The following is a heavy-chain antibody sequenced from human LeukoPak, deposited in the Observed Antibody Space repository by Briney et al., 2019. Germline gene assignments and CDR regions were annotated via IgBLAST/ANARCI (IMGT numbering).Heavy chain of an antibody. Sequence: GGSLRLSCAASGFTFSSYSMNWVRQAPGKGLEWVSSISSSSSYIYYADSVKGRFTISRDNAKNSLYLQMNSLRAEDTAVYYCARQRYCSSTSCHDAFDIWGQGTMVTVSP. J-gene: IGHJ3*02. D-gene: IGHD2-2*01. CDR2: ISSSSSYI. CDR1: GFTFSSYS. V-gene: IGHV3-21*01. CDR3: ARQRYCSSTSCHDAFDI.